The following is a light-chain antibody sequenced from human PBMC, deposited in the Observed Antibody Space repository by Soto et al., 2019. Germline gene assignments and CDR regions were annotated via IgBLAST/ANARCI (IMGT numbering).Light chain of an antibody. V-gene: IGKV1-39*01. CDR3: NKSYNTPLT. CDR1: QSIGKY. CDR2: AAS. Sequence: DIPMTQSPSSLSASVGDRVTITCRASQSIGKYLNWYQHKPGKAPKLLVYAASSLQSGVTSRFNGSESGTDFSLTITRLQPEDSATYYCNKSYNTPLTFGPRT. J-gene: IGKJ3*01.